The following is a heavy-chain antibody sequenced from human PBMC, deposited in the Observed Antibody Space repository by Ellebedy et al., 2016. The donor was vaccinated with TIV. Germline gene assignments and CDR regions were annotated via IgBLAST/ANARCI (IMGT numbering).Heavy chain of an antibody. J-gene: IGHJ4*02. Sequence: KVSCKGSGYKFNNFWIDWVRQTPEKGLEWMGIIYPGDSETRYSPSFQGQVTISADKSINTAYLQWSSLKASDTAMYYCATTLEDVGYSFDYWGQGTLVTVSS. V-gene: IGHV5-51*01. CDR1: GYKFNNFW. CDR3: ATTLEDVGYSFDY. CDR2: IYPGDSET. D-gene: IGHD1-26*01.